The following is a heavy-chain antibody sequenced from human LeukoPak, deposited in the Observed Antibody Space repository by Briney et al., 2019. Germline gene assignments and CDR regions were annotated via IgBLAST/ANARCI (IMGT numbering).Heavy chain of an antibody. CDR1: GGSISSGGYY. Sequence: SETLSHTCTVSGGSISSGGYYWSWIRQHPGKGLEWIGYIYYSGSTYYNPSLKSRVTISVDTSKNQFSLKLSSVTAADTAVYYCAREGNYCSGGNCYPGWFDPWGQGTLVTVSS. CDR3: AREGNYCSGGNCYPGWFDP. CDR2: IYYSGST. V-gene: IGHV4-31*03. J-gene: IGHJ5*02. D-gene: IGHD2-15*01.